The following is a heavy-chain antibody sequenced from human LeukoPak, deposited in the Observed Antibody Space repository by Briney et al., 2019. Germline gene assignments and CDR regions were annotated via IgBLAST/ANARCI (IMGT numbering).Heavy chain of an antibody. D-gene: IGHD3-10*01. CDR3: ARGFYGSGSYLVR. CDR1: GGSFSGYY. Sequence: SETLSLTCAVYGGSFSGYYWSWIRHPPGKGLEWIGEINHSGSTNYNPSLKSRGTISVDTSKNQFSLKLSSVTAADTAVYYCARGFYGSGSYLVRWGQGTLVTVSS. CDR2: INHSGST. V-gene: IGHV4-34*01. J-gene: IGHJ4*02.